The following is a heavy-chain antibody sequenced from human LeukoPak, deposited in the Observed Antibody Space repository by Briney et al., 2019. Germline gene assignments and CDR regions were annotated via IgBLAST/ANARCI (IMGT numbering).Heavy chain of an antibody. V-gene: IGHV4-39*07. CDR3: ARGGSTWYSDY. CDR2: INHSGST. D-gene: IGHD6-13*01. CDR1: GGSISTITYY. Sequence: SETLSLTCTVSGGSISTITYYRSWIRQPPGKGLEWIGEINHSGSTNYNPSLKSRLTISVDTSKNQFSLNLSSLTAADTGVYYCARGGSTWYSDYWGQGTLVTVSS. J-gene: IGHJ4*02.